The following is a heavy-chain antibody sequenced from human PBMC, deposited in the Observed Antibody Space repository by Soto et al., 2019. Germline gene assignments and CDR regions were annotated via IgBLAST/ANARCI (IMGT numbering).Heavy chain of an antibody. CDR1: GGSISSGDYY. CDR3: AASCVGCGGFNSYGMDV. V-gene: IGHV4-30-4*01. CDR2: IYYSGST. Sequence: SETLSLTCTVSGGSISSGDYYWSWIRQPPGKGLEWIGYIYYSGSTYSNPSLKSRVTISVDTSKNQFSLKLSSVTAADTAVYYCAASCVGCGGFNSYGMDVWAQGTTVTVSS. J-gene: IGHJ6*02. D-gene: IGHD2-21*01.